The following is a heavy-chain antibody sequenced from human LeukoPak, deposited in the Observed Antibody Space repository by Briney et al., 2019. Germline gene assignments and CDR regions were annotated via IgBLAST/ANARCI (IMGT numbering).Heavy chain of an antibody. V-gene: IGHV3-7*01. CDR2: IRQDGIEA. CDR3: ASFLSLTGVDAFDI. Sequence: GGSLRLSCAASGFSFTSHWMTWVRQAPGKGLEWVANIRQDGIEAYYVDSVEGRFTISRDNAEKSLYLQMNGLRAGDTAVYYCASFLSLTGVDAFDIWGQGTMVTVSS. D-gene: IGHD7-27*01. CDR1: GFSFTSHW. J-gene: IGHJ3*02.